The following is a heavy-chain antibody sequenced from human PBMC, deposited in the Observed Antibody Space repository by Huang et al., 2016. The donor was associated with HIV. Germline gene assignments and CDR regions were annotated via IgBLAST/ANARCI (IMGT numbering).Heavy chain of an antibody. CDR1: GGSIRSDNYY. CDR2: IYFIGST. V-gene: IGHV4-39*02. CDR3: ARLPGSITMIRGVITDPY. J-gene: IGHJ4*02. Sequence: QLQLQESGPGLVKPSETLSLTCTVSGGSIRSDNYYWGWIRQPPGKGLEWIGSIYFIGSTDYNPSLKRRVTITVDTSKNHFSLRMRSVTAADTAVYYCARLPGSITMIRGVITDPYWGQGTLVTVSS. D-gene: IGHD3-10*01.